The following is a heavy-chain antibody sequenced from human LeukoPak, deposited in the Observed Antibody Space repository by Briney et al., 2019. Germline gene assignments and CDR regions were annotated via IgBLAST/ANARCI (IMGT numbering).Heavy chain of an antibody. D-gene: IGHD7-27*01. Sequence: SETLSLTCAVSGGSISSGGYSWSWIRQPPGMGLEWIGYIYSSGTTNYSPSLQSRVTISIDTSKNQFSLKLTSVTAADTAVYYCARVVNWGLRYFDLWGRGTLVTVSS. CDR3: ARVVNWGLRYFDL. V-gene: IGHV4-61*08. CDR1: GGSISSGGYS. CDR2: IYSSGTT. J-gene: IGHJ2*01.